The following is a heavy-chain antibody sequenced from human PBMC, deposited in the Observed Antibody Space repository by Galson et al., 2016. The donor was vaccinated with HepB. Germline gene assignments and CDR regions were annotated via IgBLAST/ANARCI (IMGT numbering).Heavy chain of an antibody. CDR1: GGSISSGGYY. CDR2: IYSSGSS. V-gene: IGHV4-30-4*08. Sequence: TLSLTCTVSGGSISSGGYYWSWIRQPPGKGLEWIGYIYSSGSSYYNPSLKGRVTMSVDTSKNQFFLNLRSVTATDTALYFCARGGIRRIAAYWGQGTLVTVSP. D-gene: IGHD3-16*01. J-gene: IGHJ4*02. CDR3: ARGGIRRIAAY.